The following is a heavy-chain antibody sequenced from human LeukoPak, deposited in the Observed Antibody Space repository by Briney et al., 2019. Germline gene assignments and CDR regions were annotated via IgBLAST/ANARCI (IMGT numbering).Heavy chain of an antibody. CDR2: INPSGGST. CDR3: ARRFCSNGVCYDDRGAFDI. D-gene: IGHD2-8*01. V-gene: IGHV1-46*01. J-gene: IGHJ3*02. CDR1: GYTFTSYY. Sequence: ASEKVSCKASGYTFTSYYMHWVRQAPGQGLEWMGIINPSGGSTSYAQKFQGRVTMTRDTSTSTVYMELSSLRSEDTAVYYCARRFCSNGVCYDDRGAFDIWGQGTMVTVSS.